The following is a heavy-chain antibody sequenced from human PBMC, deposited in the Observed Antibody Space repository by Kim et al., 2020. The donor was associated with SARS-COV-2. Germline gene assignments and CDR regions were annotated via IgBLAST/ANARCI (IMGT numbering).Heavy chain of an antibody. V-gene: IGHV3-7*03. Sequence: KYYVDSGKGRFPISRDNAKNSLYLQMNSLRAEDTAVYYCARVGSSGWYFDYWGQGTLVTVSS. D-gene: IGHD6-25*01. J-gene: IGHJ4*02. CDR3: ARVGSSGWYFDY. CDR2: K.